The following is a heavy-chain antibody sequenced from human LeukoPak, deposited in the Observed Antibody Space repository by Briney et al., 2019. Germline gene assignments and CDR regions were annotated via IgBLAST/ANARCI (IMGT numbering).Heavy chain of an antibody. J-gene: IGHJ4*02. CDR2: IHYSAST. CDR1: GGSITGDY. D-gene: IGHD2-15*01. Sequence: SETLSLTCTVSGGSITGDYWSWSREPPGKGLPWTVYIHYSASTNSTPSIKSRLTISVDTSKNQFSLKLSSVTAADTAVYYSASTRGTRFDYWGQGTLVTVSS. CDR3: ASTRGTRFDY. V-gene: IGHV4-59*08.